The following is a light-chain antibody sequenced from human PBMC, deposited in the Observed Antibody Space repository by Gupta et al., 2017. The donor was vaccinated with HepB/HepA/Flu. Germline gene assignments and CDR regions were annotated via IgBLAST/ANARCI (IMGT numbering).Light chain of an antibody. CDR2: EVS. J-gene: IGLJ2*01. CDR1: SSDAGSYNL. Sequence: QSALTQPASVSGSPGQSITISCTGTSSDAGSYNLVSWYQQLPGKAPKLMIYEVSKRPSGVSNRFSGSKSGNTASLTISGLQAEDEADYYCCSYAGSSTHVVFGGGTKLTVL. V-gene: IGLV2-23*02. CDR3: CSYAGSSTHVV.